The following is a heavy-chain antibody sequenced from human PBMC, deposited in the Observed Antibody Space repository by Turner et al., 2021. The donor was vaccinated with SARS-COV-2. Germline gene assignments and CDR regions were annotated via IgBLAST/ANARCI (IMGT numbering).Heavy chain of an antibody. D-gene: IGHD1-26*01. CDR2: FYKIGSI. V-gene: IGHV4-59*08. Sequence: QVQLQVSGPGLEKPSETLPLPRTLSGVPMSSMSWSWIRQSPGRGLDWIGYFYKIGSIDYNPTLRSRVSRSVDTSKNQLSLNLISVTAADTAVYYCARHQGSASGYDHGMNVWGQGTAVIVSS. CDR1: GVPMSSMS. CDR3: ARHQGSASGYDHGMNV. J-gene: IGHJ6*02.